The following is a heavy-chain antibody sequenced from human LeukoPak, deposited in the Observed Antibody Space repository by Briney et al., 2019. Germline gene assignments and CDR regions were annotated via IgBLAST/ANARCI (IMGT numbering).Heavy chain of an antibody. CDR3: AKEGRYYDFDY. J-gene: IGHJ4*02. CDR2: ISYDGSNK. Sequence: GGSLRLSCAASGFTFSSYGMHWVRQAPGKGLEWVAVISYDGSNKYYADSVKGRFTISRDNSKNTLYLQMNSLRAEDTAVYYCAKEGRYYDFDYWGQGTLVTVSS. V-gene: IGHV3-30*18. D-gene: IGHD3-22*01. CDR1: GFTFSSYG.